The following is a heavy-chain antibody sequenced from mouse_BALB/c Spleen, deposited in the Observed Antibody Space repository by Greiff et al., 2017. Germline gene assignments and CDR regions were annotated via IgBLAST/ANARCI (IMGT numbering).Heavy chain of an antibody. Sequence: VQLQQSGAELVKPGASVKLSCTASGFNIKDTYMHWVKQRPEQGLEWIGRIDPANGNTKYDPKFQGKATITADTSSNTAYLQLSSLTSEDTAVYYCARSDDGYYPYAMDYWGQGTAVTVSS. D-gene: IGHD2-3*01. CDR3: ARSDDGYYPYAMDY. J-gene: IGHJ4*01. CDR1: GFNIKDTY. V-gene: IGHV14-3*02. CDR2: IDPANGNT.